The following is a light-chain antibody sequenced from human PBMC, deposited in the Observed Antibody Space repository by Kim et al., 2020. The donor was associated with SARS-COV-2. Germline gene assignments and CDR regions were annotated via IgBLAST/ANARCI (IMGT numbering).Light chain of an antibody. CDR1: SGSIASNY. CDR3: QSYDSSNQGV. J-gene: IGLJ3*02. CDR2: EDN. Sequence: KTVTIPCTRSSGSIASNYVQWYQQRPGSAATTVIYEDNQRPSGVPDRFSGSIDSSSNSASLTISGLKTEDEADYYCQSYDSSNQGVFGGGTKLTVL. V-gene: IGLV6-57*03.